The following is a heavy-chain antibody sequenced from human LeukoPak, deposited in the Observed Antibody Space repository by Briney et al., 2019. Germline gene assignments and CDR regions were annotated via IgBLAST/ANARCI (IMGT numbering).Heavy chain of an antibody. J-gene: IGHJ5*02. CDR2: IWYDGSNK. CDR1: GFTFSSYG. CDR3: AKEIAAAANWFDP. V-gene: IGHV3-33*06. Sequence: GGSLRLSCAASGFTFSSYGMHWVRQAPCKGLEWVAVIWYDGSNKYYADSVKGRFTISRDNSKNTLYLQMNSLRAEDTAVYYCAKEIAAAANWFDPWGQGTLVTVSS. D-gene: IGHD6-13*01.